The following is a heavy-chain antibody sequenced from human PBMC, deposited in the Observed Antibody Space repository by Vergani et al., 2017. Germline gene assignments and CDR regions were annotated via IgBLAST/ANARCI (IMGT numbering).Heavy chain of an antibody. CDR1: GYTFTSYG. CDR2: ISAYNGNT. CDR3: AGDRVVVVPAAMFRMLSPDAFDI. D-gene: IGHD2-2*01. Sequence: QVQLVQSGAEVKKPGASVKVSCKASGYTFTSYGISWVRQAPGQGLEWMGWISAYNGNTNYAQKLQGRVTMTTDTSTSTAYMELRSLRSDDTAVYYCAGDRVVVVPAAMFRMLSPDAFDIWGQGTMVTVSS. V-gene: IGHV1-18*01. J-gene: IGHJ3*02.